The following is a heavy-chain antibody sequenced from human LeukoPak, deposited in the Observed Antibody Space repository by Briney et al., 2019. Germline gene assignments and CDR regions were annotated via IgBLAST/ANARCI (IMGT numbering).Heavy chain of an antibody. CDR3: VREGFYFFDF. CDR2: IKQDGSET. V-gene: IGHV3-7*01. J-gene: IGHJ4*01. Sequence: GGSLRLSCAASGFAFTNNFMSWVRQVPGKGLEWVANIKQDGSETTYADSVRGRFTIFRDNAKDSVYLQMNSLRAEDSATYYCVREGFYFFDFWGQGTLVTVSS. CDR1: GFAFTNNF.